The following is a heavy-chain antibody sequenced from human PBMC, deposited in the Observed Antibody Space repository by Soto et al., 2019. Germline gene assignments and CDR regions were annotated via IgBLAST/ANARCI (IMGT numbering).Heavy chain of an antibody. CDR2: INAGNGNT. Sequence: QVQLVQSGAEVKKPGASVKVSCKAPGYTFTSYPMHWVRKAPGQRLEWMGWINAGNGNTKYSQKFQGRVTITRDTSASTAYMELSSLRSEDTAEYYCARDHRFLECLPRYCMHVWGQGTTVTVSS. J-gene: IGHJ6*02. CDR3: ARDHRFLECLPRYCMHV. CDR1: GYTFTSYP. V-gene: IGHV1-3*01. D-gene: IGHD3-3*01.